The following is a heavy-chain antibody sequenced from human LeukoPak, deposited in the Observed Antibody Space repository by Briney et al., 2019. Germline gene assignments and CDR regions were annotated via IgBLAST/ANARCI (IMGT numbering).Heavy chain of an antibody. D-gene: IGHD3-10*01. CDR3: ARLITYYYGSGSDY. V-gene: IGHV4-34*01. CDR2: INHSGST. CDR1: GGSFSGYY. Sequence: SETLSLTCAVYGGSFSGYYWSWIRQPPGKGLEWIGEINHSGSTNYNPSLKSRVTISVDTSKNQFFLKLSSVTAADTAVYYCARLITYYYGSGSDYWGQGTLVTVSS. J-gene: IGHJ4*02.